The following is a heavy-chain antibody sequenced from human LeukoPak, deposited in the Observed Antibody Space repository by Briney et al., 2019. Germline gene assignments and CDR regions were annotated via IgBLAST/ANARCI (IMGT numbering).Heavy chain of an antibody. V-gene: IGHV3-30*18. D-gene: IGHD1-1*01. CDR3: AKDRLERRYYYYGMDV. Sequence: PGGSLRLSCAASGFTFSSYGMHWVRQAPGKGLEWVAVISYDGSNKYYADSVKGRFTISRDNSKNTLYLQMNSLRAEDTAVYYRAKDRLERRYYYYGMDVWGKGTTVTVSS. J-gene: IGHJ6*04. CDR1: GFTFSSYG. CDR2: ISYDGSNK.